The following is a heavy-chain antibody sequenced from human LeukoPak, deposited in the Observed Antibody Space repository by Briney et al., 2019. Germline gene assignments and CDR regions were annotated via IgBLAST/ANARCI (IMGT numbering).Heavy chain of an antibody. J-gene: IGHJ2*01. CDR1: GFTFSSYA. CDR2: ISYDGSNK. V-gene: IGHV3-30*04. Sequence: PGGSLRLSCAASGFTFSSYAMHWVRQAPGKGLEWVAVISYDGSNKYYADSVKGRFTISRDNSKNTLYLQMNSLRDEDTAVYYCARDRAVAGHTYWYFDLWGRGTLVTVSS. CDR3: ARDRAVAGHTYWYFDL. D-gene: IGHD6-19*01.